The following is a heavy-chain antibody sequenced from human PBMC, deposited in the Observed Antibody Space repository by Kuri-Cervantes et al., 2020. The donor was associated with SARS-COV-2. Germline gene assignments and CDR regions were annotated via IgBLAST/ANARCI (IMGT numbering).Heavy chain of an antibody. J-gene: IGHJ5*02. CDR3: ARGGDWFDP. Sequence: SETLSLTCAVYGGSFSGYYWSWIRQPPGKGLEWIGEINHSGSTNYNPSLKSRVTISVDTSENQFSLKLSSVTAADTAVYYCARGGDWFDPWGQGTLVTVSS. V-gene: IGHV4-34*01. CDR2: INHSGST. CDR1: GGSFSGYY. D-gene: IGHD3-16*01.